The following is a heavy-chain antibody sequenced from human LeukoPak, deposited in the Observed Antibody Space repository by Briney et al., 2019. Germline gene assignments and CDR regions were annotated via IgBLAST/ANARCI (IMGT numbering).Heavy chain of an antibody. J-gene: IGHJ4*02. Sequence: GGSLRLSCAASGFTFSSYAMHWVRQAPGKGLEWVSSISSSSSYIYYADSVKGRFTISRDNAKNSLYLQMNSLRAEDTAVYYCARARYSGSYLDYWGQGTLVTVSS. CDR3: ARARYSGSYLDY. CDR1: GFTFSSYA. V-gene: IGHV3-21*01. D-gene: IGHD1-26*01. CDR2: ISSSSSYI.